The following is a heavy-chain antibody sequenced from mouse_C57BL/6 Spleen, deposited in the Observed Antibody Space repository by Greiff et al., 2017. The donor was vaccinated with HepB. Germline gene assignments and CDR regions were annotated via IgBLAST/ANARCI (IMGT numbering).Heavy chain of an antibody. D-gene: IGHD2-4*01. J-gene: IGHJ1*03. CDR2: IDPSDSET. CDR3: ARDDYDGYFDV. V-gene: IGHV1-52*01. CDR1: GYTFTSYW. Sequence: VQLQQPGAELVRPGSSVKLSCKASGYTFTSYWMHWVKQRPIQGLEWIGNIDPSDSETHYNQKFKDKATLTVDKSSSTAYMQLSSLTSEDSAVYYCARDDYDGYFDVWGTGTTVTVSS.